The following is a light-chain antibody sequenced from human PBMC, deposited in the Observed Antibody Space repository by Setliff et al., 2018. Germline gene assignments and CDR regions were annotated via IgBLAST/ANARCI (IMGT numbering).Light chain of an antibody. Sequence: QSVLTQPASVSGSPGQSITISCTGTSSDVGGYNYVSWYQQHPGKAPKLMIYEVSNRPSGVSNRFSGSKSGNTASLTISGLQAEDEADYYCSSCTSISTDVFGTGTKVTVL. CDR3: SSCTSISTDV. V-gene: IGLV2-14*01. CDR2: EVS. CDR1: SSDVGGYNY. J-gene: IGLJ1*01.